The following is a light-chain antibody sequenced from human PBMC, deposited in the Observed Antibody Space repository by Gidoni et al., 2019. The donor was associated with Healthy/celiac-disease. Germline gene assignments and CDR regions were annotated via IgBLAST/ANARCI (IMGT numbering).Light chain of an antibody. CDR3: CSYAGSPYYV. CDR2: EVS. CDR1: SSDVGSYNL. Sequence: QPALTQPASVSGSPGQSITISCTGTSSDVGSYNLVSWYQQHPGKAPKLMIYEVSKRPSGVSNRFSGSKSGNTASLTISGLQAEDEADYYCCSYAGSPYYVFGTGTKVTVL. V-gene: IGLV2-23*02. J-gene: IGLJ1*01.